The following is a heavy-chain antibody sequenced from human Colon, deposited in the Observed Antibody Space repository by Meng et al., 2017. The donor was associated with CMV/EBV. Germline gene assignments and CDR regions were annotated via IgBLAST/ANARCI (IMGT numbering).Heavy chain of an antibody. V-gene: IGHV1-2*02. CDR2: IYPQDGGT. CDR3: VRESWYFDF. J-gene: IGHJ4*02. D-gene: IGHD6-13*01. Sequence: QVQLVKSWTEVKKPGASVKVSCKTSGYTFTANHLHWVRQAPGQGLEWMGWIYPQDGGTYFAQKFQDRVTLTRDTSITTAYMELSGLTSDDTAIYYCVRESWYFDFWGEGTLVTVSS. CDR1: GYTFTANH.